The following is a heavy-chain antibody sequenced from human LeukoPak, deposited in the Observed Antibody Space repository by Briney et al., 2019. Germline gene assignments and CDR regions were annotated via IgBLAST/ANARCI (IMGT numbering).Heavy chain of an antibody. V-gene: IGHV1-2*02. CDR3: ARGDAYVVYVPVGGHFDY. D-gene: IGHD3-16*01. Sequence: ASVKVSCKASGYTFTSYYMHWVRQPPGQGREWMGWINPNSGGTNYAQKFQGRVTMTRDTSINTDYMELSRLRSDDTAVYYCARGDAYVVYVPVGGHFDYWGQGTLVTVSS. CDR2: INPNSGGT. CDR1: GYTFTSYY. J-gene: IGHJ4*02.